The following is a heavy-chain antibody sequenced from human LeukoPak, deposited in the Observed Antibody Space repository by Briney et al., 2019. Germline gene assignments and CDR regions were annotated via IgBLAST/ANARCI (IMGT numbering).Heavy chain of an antibody. CDR3: AKGNADSSGYFTFNYYYYYMDV. V-gene: IGHV3-23*01. CDR2: ISGSGGST. Sequence: GGSLRLSCAASGFTFSSYGMSWVRQAPGKGLEWVSAISGSGGSTYYADSVKGRFTISRDNSKNTLYLQMNSLRAEDTAVYYCAKGNADSSGYFTFNYYYYYMDVWGKGTTVTVSS. J-gene: IGHJ6*03. CDR1: GFTFSSYG. D-gene: IGHD3-22*01.